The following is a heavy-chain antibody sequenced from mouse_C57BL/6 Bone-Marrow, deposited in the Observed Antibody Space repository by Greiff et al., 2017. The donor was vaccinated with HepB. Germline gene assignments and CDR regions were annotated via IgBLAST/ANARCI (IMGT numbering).Heavy chain of an antibody. J-gene: IGHJ4*01. CDR2: IYPRSGNT. CDR1: GYTFTSYG. Sequence: QVHVKQSGAELARPGASVKLSCKASGYTFTSYGISWVKQRTGQGLEWIGEIYPRSGNTYYNEKFKGKATLTADNSSSTAYMELRSLTSEDSAVYFCARRGYYAMDYWGQGTSVTVSS. V-gene: IGHV1-81*01. CDR3: ARRGYYAMDY.